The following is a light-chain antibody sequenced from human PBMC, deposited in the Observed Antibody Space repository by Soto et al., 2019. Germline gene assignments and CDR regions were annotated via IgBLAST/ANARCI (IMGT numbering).Light chain of an antibody. CDR1: SSDVGGYNY. CDR3: SSYTRSSTRV. V-gene: IGLV2-14*01. Sequence: QSALPQPASGSGSPGQSITISCTGTSSDVGGYNYVSWYQQHPGKAPKLMIYDVSNRPSGVSNRFSGYKSGNTASLTISGLQAEDEADYYCSSYTRSSTRVFGGGTKLTVL. J-gene: IGLJ3*02. CDR2: DVS.